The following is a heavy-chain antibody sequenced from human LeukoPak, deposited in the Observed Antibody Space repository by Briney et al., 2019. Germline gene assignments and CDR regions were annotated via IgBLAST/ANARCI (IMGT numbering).Heavy chain of an antibody. J-gene: IGHJ3*02. D-gene: IGHD3-10*01. CDR3: ATLWFGDGSDAFDI. CDR1: GYTFTGYY. Sequence: GASVKVPCKASGYTFTGYYMHWVRQAPGQGLEWMGWINPNSGGTNYAQKFQGWVTMTRDTSISTAYMELSRLRSDDTAVYYCATLWFGDGSDAFDIWGQGTMVTVSS. CDR2: INPNSGGT. V-gene: IGHV1-2*04.